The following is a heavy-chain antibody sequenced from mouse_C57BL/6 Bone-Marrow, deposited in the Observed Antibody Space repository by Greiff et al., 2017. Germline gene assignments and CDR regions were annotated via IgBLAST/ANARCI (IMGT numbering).Heavy chain of an antibody. CDR1: GFTFSDYY. CDR3: ARQNWAWFAC. Sequence: EVQVVESGGGLVQPGGSLKLSCAASGFTFSDYYMYWVRQTPEKRLEWVAYISNGGGSTYYPDTVKGRFTISRDNAKNTLYLQMSRLKSEDTAMYYCARQNWAWFACWGQGTLVTVSA. CDR2: ISNGGGST. V-gene: IGHV5-12*01. J-gene: IGHJ3*01. D-gene: IGHD4-1*01.